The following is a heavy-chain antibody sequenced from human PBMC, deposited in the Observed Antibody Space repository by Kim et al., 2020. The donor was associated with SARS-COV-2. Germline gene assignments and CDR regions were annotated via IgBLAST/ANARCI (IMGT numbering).Heavy chain of an antibody. CDR2: ISWNSGSI. V-gene: IGHV3-9*01. D-gene: IGHD1-26*01. J-gene: IGHJ4*02. CDR1: GFTFDDYA. Sequence: GGSLRLSCAASGFTFDDYAMHWVRQAPGKGLEWVSGISWNSGSIGYADSVKGRFTISRDNAKNSLYLQMNSLRAEDTAMYYCAKDRGAGGGYYPIDYWGQGTLLAVSS. CDR3: AKDRGAGGGYYPIDY.